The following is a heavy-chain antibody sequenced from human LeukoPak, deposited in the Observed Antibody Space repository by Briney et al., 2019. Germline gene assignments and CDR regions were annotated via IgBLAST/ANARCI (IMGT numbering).Heavy chain of an antibody. D-gene: IGHD3-22*01. CDR3: AKSAYYDSSGFYREYYFDY. J-gene: IGHJ4*02. CDR2: ISYDGSNK. CDR1: GFTFSSYG. V-gene: IGHV3-30*18. Sequence: PGRSLRLSCAASGFTFSSYGMHWVRQAPGKGLEWVAVISYDGSNKYYADSVKGRFTISRDNSKNTLYLQMNSLRAEDTAVYYCAKSAYYDSSGFYREYYFDYWGQGTLVTVSS.